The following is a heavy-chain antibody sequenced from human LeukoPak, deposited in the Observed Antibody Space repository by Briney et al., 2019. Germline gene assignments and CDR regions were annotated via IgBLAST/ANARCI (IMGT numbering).Heavy chain of an antibody. J-gene: IGHJ4*02. Sequence: SETLSLTCTVSGGSIGNYYWTWIRQPPGKGLEGIGYVYYSGNPYYTPSIKSPVPLSLDTTKKQFSLKVTSVTAADTAVYYCARAGNSYDTGYYFDYWGQGTLVTVSS. V-gene: IGHV4-59*12. D-gene: IGHD3-16*01. CDR1: GGSIGNYY. CDR3: ARAGNSYDTGYYFDY. CDR2: VYYSGNP.